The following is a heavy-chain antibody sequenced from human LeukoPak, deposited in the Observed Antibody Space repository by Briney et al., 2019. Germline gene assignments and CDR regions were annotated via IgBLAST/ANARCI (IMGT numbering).Heavy chain of an antibody. V-gene: IGHV1-46*01. D-gene: IGHD5-24*01. CDR2: INPSGGST. J-gene: IGHJ6*03. CDR1: GYTFTNYY. Sequence: ASVKVSCKASGYTFTNYYIHWVQQAPGQGLEWMGIINPSGGSTSYAQKFQGRVTMTRDTSTNTVYMELSSLRSEDTAVYYCARDRREIYSYYYMDVWGKGTTVTVSS. CDR3: ARDRREIYSYYYMDV.